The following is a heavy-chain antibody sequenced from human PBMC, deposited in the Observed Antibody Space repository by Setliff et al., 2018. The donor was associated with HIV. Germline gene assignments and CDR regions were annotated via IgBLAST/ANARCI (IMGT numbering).Heavy chain of an antibody. D-gene: IGHD2-15*01. CDR1: GFNFKNAW. Sequence: RLSCAASGFNFKNAWMTWVRQAPGRGLEWVGRLKTTGEGGAMDFVAPVKGRFNISRDDSKNTLYLQMNSLRTEDTAIYYCTVMYCSGGDCYSAYWGRGTLVTVSS. CDR2: LKTTGEGGAM. J-gene: IGHJ4*02. V-gene: IGHV3-15*01. CDR3: TVMYCSGGDCYSAY.